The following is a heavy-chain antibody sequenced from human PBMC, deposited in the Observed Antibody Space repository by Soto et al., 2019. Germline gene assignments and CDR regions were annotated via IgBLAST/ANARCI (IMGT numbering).Heavy chain of an antibody. J-gene: IGHJ4*02. CDR1: GFTFSSYA. V-gene: IGHV3-23*01. CDR2: ISGSGGST. CDR3: AKDLVRRRRYDSSGYLFDY. Sequence: GGSLRLSCAASGFTFSSYAMSWVRQAPGKGLEWVSAISGSGGSTYYADSVKGRFTISRDNSKNTLYLQMSSLRAEDTAVYYCAKDLVRRRRYDSSGYLFDYWGQGTLVTVSS. D-gene: IGHD3-22*01.